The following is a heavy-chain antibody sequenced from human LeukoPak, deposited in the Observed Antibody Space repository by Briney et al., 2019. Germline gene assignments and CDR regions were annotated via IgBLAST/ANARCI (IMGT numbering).Heavy chain of an antibody. J-gene: IGHJ5*02. CDR1: GFAFSGYE. V-gene: IGHV3-48*03. CDR3: AKDTSGWSLT. CDR2: ISDTGGAI. D-gene: IGHD6-19*01. Sequence: GGSLRLSCAASGFAFSGYEMYWVRQAPGKGLEWISYISDTGGAIHYADSVKGRFTISRDNAKNSLYLQMNSPRAEDTAVYYCAKDTSGWSLTWGQGTLVTVSS.